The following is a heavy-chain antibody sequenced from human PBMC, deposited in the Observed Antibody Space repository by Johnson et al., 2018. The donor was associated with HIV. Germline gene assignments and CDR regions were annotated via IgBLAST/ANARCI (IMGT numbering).Heavy chain of an antibody. CDR3: ARPLPAAYYAFDI. CDR2: ISYDGSNK. D-gene: IGHD2-2*01. J-gene: IGHJ3*02. Sequence: VQLVESGGGVVQPGRSLRLSCAASRFTFSSYVMHWVRQAPGKGLEWVAVISYDGSNKYYADSVKGRFTISRDNSKNTLYLQMNSLRAEDTAVYYCARPLPAAYYAFDIWGQGTMVTVSS. V-gene: IGHV3-30-3*01. CDR1: RFTFSSYV.